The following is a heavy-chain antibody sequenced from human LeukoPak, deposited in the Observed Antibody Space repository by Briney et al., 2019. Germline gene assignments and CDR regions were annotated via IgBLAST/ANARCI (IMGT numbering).Heavy chain of an antibody. D-gene: IGHD6-19*01. CDR1: GGSISSYY. Sequence: PSETLSLTCTVSGGSISSYYWSWIRQPPGKGPEWIGYIYYSGSTNYNPSLKSRVTISVDTSKNQFSLKLSSVTAADTAVYYCARSKSSSGWYYRFDPWGQGTLVTVSS. CDR2: IYYSGST. CDR3: ARSKSSSGWYYRFDP. J-gene: IGHJ5*02. V-gene: IGHV4-59*08.